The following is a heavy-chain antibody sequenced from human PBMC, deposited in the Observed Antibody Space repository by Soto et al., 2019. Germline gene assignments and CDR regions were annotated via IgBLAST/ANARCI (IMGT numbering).Heavy chain of an antibody. D-gene: IGHD6-13*01. Sequence: QVQLQESGPGLVKPSQTLSLICTVSGGSINSGGYYWSWIRQHPGKGLEWIGYIYYSGSTYYNPFLGRRVTGSAGASENQFSLKRSSVTAAGTAVYCCARAYRQSGYSSSGVFDSWGQGTLVNVSS. CDR1: GGSINSGGYY. CDR2: IYYSGST. V-gene: IGHV4-31*03. J-gene: IGHJ4*02. CDR3: ARAYRQSGYSSSGVFDS.